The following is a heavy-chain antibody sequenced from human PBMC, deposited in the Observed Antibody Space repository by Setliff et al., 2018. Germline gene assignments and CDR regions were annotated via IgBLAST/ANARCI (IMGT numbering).Heavy chain of an antibody. CDR1: GFSLSTSGIC. Sequence: ESGPTLVNPTQTLTLTCTFSGFSLSTSGICVSWIRQPPGKALEWLARIDWDDDKYYTPSPKTRLTISKDTSKNQVVLTMTTMDPVDTATYYCAAASNYYDYWGQGTLVTVSS. CDR3: AAASNYYDY. CDR2: IDWDDDK. J-gene: IGHJ4*02. V-gene: IGHV2-70*11.